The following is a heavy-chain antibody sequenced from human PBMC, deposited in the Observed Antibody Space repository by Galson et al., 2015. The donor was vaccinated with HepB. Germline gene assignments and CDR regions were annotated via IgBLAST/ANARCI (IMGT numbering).Heavy chain of an antibody. CDR2: TWYDGSNK. V-gene: IGHV3-33*01. Sequence: SLRLSCAASGFTFSNYGMHWVHQAPGKGPEWVAVTWYDGSNKYYADSVKGRFTISRDNAKNTLYLQLSSLRAEDTAVYYCAREGMTAVTNFDLWGQGTLVTVSS. CDR1: GFTFSNYG. CDR3: AREGMTAVTNFDL. D-gene: IGHD4-17*01. J-gene: IGHJ4*02.